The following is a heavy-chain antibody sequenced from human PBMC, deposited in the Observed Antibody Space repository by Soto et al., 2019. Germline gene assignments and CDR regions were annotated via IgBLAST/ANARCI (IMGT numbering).Heavy chain of an antibody. CDR2: IIPILGIA. D-gene: IGHD2-8*01. CDR1: GGTFSSYT. Sequence: QVQLVQSGAEVKKPGSSVKVSCKASGGTFSSYTISWVRQAPGQGLEWMGRIIPILGIANYAQKFQGRVTITEDKSTSTAYMELSSLRSEDTAVYYCARGTGYCTNGVCYSWYFDLWGRGTLVTVSS. CDR3: ARGTGYCTNGVCYSWYFDL. V-gene: IGHV1-69*02. J-gene: IGHJ2*01.